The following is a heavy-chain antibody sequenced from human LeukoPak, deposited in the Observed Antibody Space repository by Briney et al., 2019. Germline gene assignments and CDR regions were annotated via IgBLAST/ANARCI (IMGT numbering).Heavy chain of an antibody. CDR2: ISGSGGST. CDR3: AKLPTVTTSMDY. D-gene: IGHD4-17*01. CDR1: GFTFSSYA. J-gene: IGHJ4*02. V-gene: IGHV3-23*01. Sequence: GGSLGLSCAASGFTFSSYAMSWVRQAPGKGLEWVSAISGSGGSTYYADSVKGRFTISRDNSKNTLYLQMTSLRAEDTAVYYCAKLPTVTTSMDYWGQGTLVTVSS.